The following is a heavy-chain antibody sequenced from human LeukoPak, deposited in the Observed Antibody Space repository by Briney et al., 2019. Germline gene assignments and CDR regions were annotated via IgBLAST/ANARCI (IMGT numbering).Heavy chain of an antibody. Sequence: SETLSLTCTVSGGSISSYFWSWIRQPPGKGLEWIGYIYYSGSTNHNPSLRSRVTISVDTSNNQFSLKLSSVTAADTAVYYCARHGRYSSGPETPFDYWGQGTLVTVSS. V-gene: IGHV4-59*08. CDR1: GGSISSYF. CDR2: IYYSGST. CDR3: ARHGRYSSGPETPFDY. J-gene: IGHJ4*02. D-gene: IGHD6-19*01.